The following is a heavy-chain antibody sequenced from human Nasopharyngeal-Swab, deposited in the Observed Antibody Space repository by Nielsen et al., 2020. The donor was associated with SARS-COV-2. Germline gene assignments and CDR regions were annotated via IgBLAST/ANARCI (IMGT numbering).Heavy chain of an antibody. CDR2: ISGSDHTI. Sequence: GESLKISCAASGFTFRSYAISWVRQAPGKGLEWVSVISGSDHTIYYADSVKGRFTISRDNAKNSLYLQMNSLRAEDTAVYYCARVTYYYGSGGNFDYWGQGTLVTVSS. D-gene: IGHD3-10*01. V-gene: IGHV3-48*04. CDR1: GFTFRSYA. CDR3: ARVTYYYGSGGNFDY. J-gene: IGHJ4*02.